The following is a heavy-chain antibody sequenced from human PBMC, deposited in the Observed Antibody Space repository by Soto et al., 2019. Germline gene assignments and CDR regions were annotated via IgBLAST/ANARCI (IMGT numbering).Heavy chain of an antibody. CDR3: ARFFGGSCYSGVCCYYGMDV. CDR1: GFTFSSYI. Sequence: PGGSLRLSCAASGFTFSSYIMNWVRQAPGKGLEWVSYISSSSSTIYYADSVKGRFTISRDNAKNSLYLQMNSLRDEDTAVHYCARFFGGSCYSGVCCYYGMDVWGQGTTVTVSS. V-gene: IGHV3-48*02. D-gene: IGHD2-15*01. CDR2: ISSSSSTI. J-gene: IGHJ6*02.